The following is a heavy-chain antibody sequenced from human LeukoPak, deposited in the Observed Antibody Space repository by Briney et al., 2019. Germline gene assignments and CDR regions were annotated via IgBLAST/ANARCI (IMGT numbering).Heavy chain of an antibody. V-gene: IGHV3-21*01. CDR1: GFTFSSYP. CDR2: ISSSGTYI. D-gene: IGHD3-10*01. CDR3: ARGADYGSGSYYRDY. Sequence: PGGSLRLSCAASGFTFSSYPMNWVRQAPGKGLEWVSSISSSGTYIYYADSVKGRFTISRDNAKNSLYLQMNSLRADDTAVYYCARGADYGSGSYYRDYWGQGTLVTVSS. J-gene: IGHJ4*02.